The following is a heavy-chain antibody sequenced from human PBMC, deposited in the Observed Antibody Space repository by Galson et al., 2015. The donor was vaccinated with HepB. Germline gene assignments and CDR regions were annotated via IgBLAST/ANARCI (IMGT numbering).Heavy chain of an antibody. CDR1: GFTFSSYA. D-gene: IGHD6-19*01. CDR3: ARDVAVAGARYFDY. V-gene: IGHV3-30-3*01. J-gene: IGHJ4*02. Sequence: LRLSCAASGFTFSSYAMHWVRQAPGKGLEWVAVISYDGSNKYYADSVKGRFTISRDNSKNTLYLQMNSLRAEDTAVYYCARDVAVAGARYFDYWGQGTLVTVSS. CDR2: ISYDGSNK.